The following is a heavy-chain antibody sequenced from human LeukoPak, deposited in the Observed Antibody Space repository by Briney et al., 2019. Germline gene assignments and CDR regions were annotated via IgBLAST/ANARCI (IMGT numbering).Heavy chain of an antibody. V-gene: IGHV6-1*01. J-gene: IGHJ4*02. CDR3: ARAKGRSPLFDY. CDR2: TYYRSKWYN. CDR1: GDSVSSNSAA. Sequence: SQTLSLTCAISGDSVSSNSAAWNWIRQSPSRGLEWLGRTYYRSKWYNGYAVSVKGRIAINPDTSKNQFSLQLNSVTPEDTAVYYCARAKGRSPLFDYWGQGTPVTVS. D-gene: IGHD6-13*01.